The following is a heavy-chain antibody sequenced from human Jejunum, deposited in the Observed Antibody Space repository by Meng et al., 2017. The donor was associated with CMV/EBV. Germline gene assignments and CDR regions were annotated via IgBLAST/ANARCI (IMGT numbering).Heavy chain of an antibody. V-gene: IGHV1-2*02. D-gene: IGHD2-2*01. CDR3: ARVYCSTTSCYGGYGMDV. CDR2: INPNSGGT. J-gene: IGHJ6*02. Sequence: WVRQAPGQGLEWMGWINPNSGGTNHAQQFQGRVTMTTDTSMSTAYMELSRLRSDDTAVYYCARVYCSTTSCYGGYGMDVWGQGTTVTVSS.